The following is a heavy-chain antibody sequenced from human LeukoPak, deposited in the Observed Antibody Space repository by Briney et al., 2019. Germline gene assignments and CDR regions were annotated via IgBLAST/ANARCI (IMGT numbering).Heavy chain of an antibody. J-gene: IGHJ4*02. CDR3: ARAELLSGIDY. Sequence: SETLSLTCTVSGGSISSYYWIWILQPAGKGLKWIGRIYTSGSTNYNPSLRSRVTMSVDTSKNQFSLKLSSVTAADTAVYYCARAELLSGIDYWGQGTLVTVSS. D-gene: IGHD3-10*01. V-gene: IGHV4-4*07. CDR1: GGSISSYY. CDR2: IYTSGST.